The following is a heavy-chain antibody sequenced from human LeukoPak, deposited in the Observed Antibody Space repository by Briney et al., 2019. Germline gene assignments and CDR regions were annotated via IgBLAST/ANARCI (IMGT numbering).Heavy chain of an antibody. Sequence: PGGSLRLPCAASGFTFSNYAILWIRQAPGKGLEWVAVSYDGSSKNFADSVKGRFTISRDNSKNTLYLQMNSLRVEDTAVYFCAREDGYCSGGNCYSYFDSWGQGTLVTVSS. CDR2: SYDGSSK. J-gene: IGHJ4*02. CDR1: GFTFSNYA. CDR3: AREDGYCSGGNCYSYFDS. V-gene: IGHV3-30-3*01. D-gene: IGHD2-15*01.